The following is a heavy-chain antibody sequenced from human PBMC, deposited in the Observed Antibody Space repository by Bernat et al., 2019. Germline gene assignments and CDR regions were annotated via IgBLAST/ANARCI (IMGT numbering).Heavy chain of an antibody. J-gene: IGHJ4*02. CDR1: GYTFTGYY. Sequence: QVQLVQSGAEVKKPGASVKVSCKASGYTFTGYYMHWVRQAPGQGLEWMGWINPNSGGTNYAQKFQGGVTRTRDTSISTAYMELSRLRSDDTAVYYGAGGAAGGGGYYFDYWGQGTLVTVSS. CDR2: INPNSGGT. D-gene: IGHD6-13*01. V-gene: IGHV1-2*02. CDR3: AGGAAGGGGYYFDY.